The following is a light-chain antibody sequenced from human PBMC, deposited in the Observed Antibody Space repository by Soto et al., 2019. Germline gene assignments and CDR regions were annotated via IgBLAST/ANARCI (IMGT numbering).Light chain of an antibody. CDR1: SSNIGAGYD. J-gene: IGLJ2*01. V-gene: IGLV1-40*01. CDR3: QSYDSSLRAVV. CDR2: GNS. Sequence: QLVLTQPPSVSGAPGQRVTISCTGSSSNIGAGYDVHWYQQLPGTAPKLLIYGNSNRPSGVPDRFSGSKSGTSASLAITGLQAEDEADYYCQSYDSSLRAVVFGGGTTLTVL.